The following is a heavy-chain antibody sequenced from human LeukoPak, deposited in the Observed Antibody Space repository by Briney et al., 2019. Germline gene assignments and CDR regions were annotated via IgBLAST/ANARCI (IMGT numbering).Heavy chain of an antibody. CDR2: IYHSGST. Sequence: SETLSLTCTVSDGSIRSYYWGWIRQPPGKGLEWIGSIYHSGSTYYNPSLKSRVTISVDTSKNQFSLKLSSVTAADTAVYYCARDHQLRGVSLFDYWGQGTLVTVSS. V-gene: IGHV4-38-2*02. D-gene: IGHD3-10*01. CDR1: DGSIRSYY. J-gene: IGHJ4*02. CDR3: ARDHQLRGVSLFDY.